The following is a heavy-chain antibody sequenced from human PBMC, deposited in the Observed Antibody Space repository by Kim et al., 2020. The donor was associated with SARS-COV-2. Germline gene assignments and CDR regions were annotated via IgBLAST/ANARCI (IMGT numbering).Heavy chain of an antibody. Sequence: LETLSLTCTVSGVSISSYYWNWIRQAPGKGLEWIGYIYDSGNTNNYNPSLKSRVTISIDTSKSQFSLKLTSLTAADTAVYYCVRGDGYWAYWGQGTLVTVSS. V-gene: IGHV4-59*13. CDR1: GVSISSYY. J-gene: IGHJ4*02. D-gene: IGHD2-21*02. CDR2: IYDSGNTN. CDR3: VRGDGYWAY.